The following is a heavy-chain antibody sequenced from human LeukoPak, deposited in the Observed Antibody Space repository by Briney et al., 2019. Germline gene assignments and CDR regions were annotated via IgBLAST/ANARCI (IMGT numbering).Heavy chain of an antibody. J-gene: IGHJ3*02. CDR2: IYYSGST. Sequence: SETLSLTCTVSGGSISSSSYYWGWIRQPPGKGLEWIGSIYYSGSTYYNPSLKSRVTISVDTSKDQFSLKLSSVTAADTAVYYCARHESYGVPDAFDIWGQGTMVTVSS. CDR3: ARHESYGVPDAFDI. V-gene: IGHV4-39*01. D-gene: IGHD4-17*01. CDR1: GGSISSSSYY.